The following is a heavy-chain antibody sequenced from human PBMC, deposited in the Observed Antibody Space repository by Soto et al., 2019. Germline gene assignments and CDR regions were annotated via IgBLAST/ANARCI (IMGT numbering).Heavy chain of an antibody. V-gene: IGHV3-23*01. Sequence: PGGSLRLSCAASGFTFDSYAMIWVRQAPGKGLEWVSALSGSGGTTYYADSVKGRFTISRDNSKNTLYLEMNSLRAEDTAVYYCAREYGQWLVYYYYYMDVWGKGTTVTGSS. J-gene: IGHJ6*03. CDR3: AREYGQWLVYYYYYMDV. CDR1: GFTFDSYA. D-gene: IGHD6-19*01. CDR2: LSGSGGTT.